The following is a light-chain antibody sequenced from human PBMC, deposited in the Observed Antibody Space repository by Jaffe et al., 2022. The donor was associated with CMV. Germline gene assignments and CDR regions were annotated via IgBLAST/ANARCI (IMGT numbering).Light chain of an antibody. V-gene: IGKV3-20*01. CDR2: GAS. J-gene: IGKJ2*01. CDR1: QSVSSNY. Sequence: EIVLTQSPGTLSLSLGERATLSCRASQSVSSNYLVWSLAWYQQKPGQAPRLLTYGASSRATGIPDRFSGSGSGTDFTLTISRLEPEDSAMYYCQHYGSTPRYTFGQGTKLEIK. CDR3: QHYGSTPRYT.